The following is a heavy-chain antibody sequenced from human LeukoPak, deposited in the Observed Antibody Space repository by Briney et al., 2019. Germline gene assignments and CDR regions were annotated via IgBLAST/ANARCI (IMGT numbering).Heavy chain of an antibody. CDR1: GFTLSSYW. D-gene: IGHD1-7*01. J-gene: IGHJ5*02. V-gene: IGHV3-7*01. Sequence: GGSLRLSCAASGFTLSSYWMSWVRQAPGKGLEWVANIKQDGSEKYYVDSVKGRFTISRDNAKNSLYLQMNSLRAEDTAVYYCARKLELRARYNWFDPWGQGTLVTVSS. CDR3: ARKLELRARYNWFDP. CDR2: IKQDGSEK.